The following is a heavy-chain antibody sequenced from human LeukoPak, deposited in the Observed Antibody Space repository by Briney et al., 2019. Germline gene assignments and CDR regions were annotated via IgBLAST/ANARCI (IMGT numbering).Heavy chain of an antibody. CDR1: GFTFSSYS. CDR2: ISSSSSYI. V-gene: IGHV3-21*01. CDR3: AKDGRSGYSD. J-gene: IGHJ4*02. Sequence: GGSLRLSCAASGFTFSSYSMNWVRQAPGKGLEWVSSISSSSSYIYYADSVKGRFTISRDNAKNSLYLQMNTLRAEDTAVCYCAKDGRSGYSDWGQGTLVTVSS. D-gene: IGHD3-3*01.